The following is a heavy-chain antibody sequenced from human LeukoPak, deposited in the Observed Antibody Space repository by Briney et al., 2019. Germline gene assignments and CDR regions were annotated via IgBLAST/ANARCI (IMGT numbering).Heavy chain of an antibody. CDR3: ARDASVSSTNYHAPKIYYYYMDV. D-gene: IGHD2-2*01. Sequence: ASVKVSCKASGYTFTSYYMHWVRQAPGQGLEWMGIINPSGGSTSYAQKFQGRVTMTRDTSTSTVYMELSSLRSEDTAVYYCARDASVSSTNYHAPKIYYYYMDVWGKGTTVTVSS. CDR1: GYTFTSYY. CDR2: INPSGGST. J-gene: IGHJ6*03. V-gene: IGHV1-46*01.